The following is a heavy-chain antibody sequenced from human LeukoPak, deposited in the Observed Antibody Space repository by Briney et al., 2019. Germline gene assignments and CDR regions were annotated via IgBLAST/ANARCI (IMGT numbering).Heavy chain of an antibody. V-gene: IGHV1-69*04. CDR3: ATEVTTQPDYFDY. CDR2: IIPILGIA. D-gene: IGHD4-17*01. J-gene: IGHJ4*02. Sequence: GASVTVSCKASGGTFSSYAISWVRQAPGQGLEWMGRIIPILGIANYAQKFQGRATITADKSTSTAYMELSSLRSEDTAVYYCATEVTTQPDYFDYWGQGTLVTVSS. CDR1: GGTFSSYA.